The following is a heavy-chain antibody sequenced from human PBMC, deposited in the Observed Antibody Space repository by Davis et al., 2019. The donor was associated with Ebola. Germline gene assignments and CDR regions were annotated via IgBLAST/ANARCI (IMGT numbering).Heavy chain of an antibody. CDR3: ASAEYYYYMDV. CDR2: ISSNGGST. J-gene: IGHJ6*03. CDR1: GFTFSSYA. Sequence: PGGSLRLSCAASGFTFSSYAMHWVRQAPGKGLEYVSAISSNGGSTYYANSVKGRFTISRDNSKNTLYLQMNSLRAEDTAVYYCASAEYYYYMDVWGKGTTVTVSS. V-gene: IGHV3-64*01.